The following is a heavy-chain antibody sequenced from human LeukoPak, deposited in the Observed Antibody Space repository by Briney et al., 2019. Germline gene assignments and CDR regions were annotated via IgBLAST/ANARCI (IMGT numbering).Heavy chain of an antibody. Sequence: SETLSLTCAVYGGSISSSSYYWGWIRQPPGKGLEWIGSIYYSGSTYYNPSLKSRVTISVDTSKNQFSLKLSSVTAADTAVYYCARKQSGSFDPWGQGTLVTVSS. J-gene: IGHJ5*02. V-gene: IGHV4-39*07. CDR1: GGSISSSSYY. CDR2: IYYSGST. CDR3: ARKQSGSFDP. D-gene: IGHD3-10*01.